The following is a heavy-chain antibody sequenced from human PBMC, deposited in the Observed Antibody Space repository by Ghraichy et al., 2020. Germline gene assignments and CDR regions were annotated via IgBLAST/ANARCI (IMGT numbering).Heavy chain of an antibody. V-gene: IGHV3-23*01. CDR2: ISGSGDST. D-gene: IGHD3-10*01. CDR1: GFTFSSYA. J-gene: IGHJ5*02. Sequence: GGSLRLSCAASGFTFSSYAMAWVRQTPGKGLEWVSVISGSGDSTYYADSMKGRFTIARDNSKNTLYLQVNSLRAEDTALYYCAKDERGYYESGNYGWFDPWGQGTLVTVSS. CDR3: AKDERGYYESGNYGWFDP.